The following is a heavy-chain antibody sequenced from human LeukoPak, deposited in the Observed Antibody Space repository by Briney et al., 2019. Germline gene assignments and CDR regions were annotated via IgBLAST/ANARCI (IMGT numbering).Heavy chain of an antibody. CDR2: IITIFGTA. D-gene: IGHD3-16*01. Sequence: GASVKVSCKASRGTFSSYDIGWVRQAPGHGLEWMGGIITIFGTANYAQKFQGRVTITTDESTSTAYMELSSLRSEDTAVYYCARRGALLSDAFDIWGQGTMVTVSS. CDR3: ARRGALLSDAFDI. J-gene: IGHJ3*02. CDR1: RGTFSSYD. V-gene: IGHV1-69*05.